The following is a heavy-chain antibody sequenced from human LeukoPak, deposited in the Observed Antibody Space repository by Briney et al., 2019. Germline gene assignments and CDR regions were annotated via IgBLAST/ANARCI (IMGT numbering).Heavy chain of an antibody. V-gene: IGHV3-30*02. CDR3: AKVGKRGTKPLDY. Sequence: GGPLRLSWAASGFTFSNYGMHWVGQAPGKGLEGVEFILDVGSKKYHADSVKGQFTLYRDNSKSTLYLKMNRVRVEDTGVYYCAKVGKRGTKPLDYWGQGPLVTVSS. CDR1: GFTFSNYG. CDR2: ILDVGSKK. D-gene: IGHD4-23*01. J-gene: IGHJ4*02.